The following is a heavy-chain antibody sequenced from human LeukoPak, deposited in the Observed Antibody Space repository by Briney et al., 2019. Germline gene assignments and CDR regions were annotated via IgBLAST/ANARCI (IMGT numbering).Heavy chain of an antibody. J-gene: IGHJ5*02. Sequence: ASVKVSCKASGYTFTSYAMNWVRQAPGQGLEWMGWINTNTGNPTYAQGFTGRFVFSLDTSVSTAYLQISSLKAEDTAVYYCARGGGLYGDQNCFAPWGQEPLVPVSS. CDR2: INTNTGNP. V-gene: IGHV7-4-1*02. CDR3: ARGGGLYGDQNCFAP. CDR1: GYTFTSYA. D-gene: IGHD4-17*01.